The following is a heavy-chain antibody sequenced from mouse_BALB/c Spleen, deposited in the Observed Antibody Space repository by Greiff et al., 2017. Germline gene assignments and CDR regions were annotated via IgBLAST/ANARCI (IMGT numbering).Heavy chain of an antibody. Sequence: VQLQQSGAELARPGASVKLSCKASGYTFTSYWMQWVKQRPGQGLEWIGAIYPGDGDTRYTQKFKGKATLTADKSSSTAYMQLSSLASEDSAVYYCARAGTGYAMDYWGQGTSVTVSS. J-gene: IGHJ4*01. CDR3: ARAGTGYAMDY. V-gene: IGHV1-87*01. CDR2: IYPGDGDT. D-gene: IGHD3-3*01. CDR1: GYTFTSYW.